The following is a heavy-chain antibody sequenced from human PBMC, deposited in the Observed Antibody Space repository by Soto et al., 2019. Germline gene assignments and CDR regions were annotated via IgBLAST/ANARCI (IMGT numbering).Heavy chain of an antibody. CDR2: IIPIFGTA. CDR3: ARDPNYYDSSXYGYYXYGMDV. CDR1: GGTFSSYA. D-gene: IGHD3-22*01. V-gene: IGHV1-69*12. J-gene: IGHJ6*02. Sequence: QVQLVQSGAEVKKPGSSVKVSCKASGGTFSSYAISWVRQAPGQGLEWMGGIIPIFGTANYAQKFQGRVTITADESTSTAYMELSSLRSEDTAVYYCARDPNYYDSSXYGYYXYGMDVWGQGTTVTVSS.